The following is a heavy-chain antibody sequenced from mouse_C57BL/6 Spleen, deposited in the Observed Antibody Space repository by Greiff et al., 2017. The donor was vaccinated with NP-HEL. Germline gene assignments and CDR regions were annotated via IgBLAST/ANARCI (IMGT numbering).Heavy chain of an antibody. CDR1: GYTFTSYW. CDR2: IYPGSGST. J-gene: IGHJ4*01. CDR3: ASPLYYGSSYGYAMDY. D-gene: IGHD1-1*01. V-gene: IGHV1-55*01. Sequence: QVQLQQPGAELVKPGASVKMSCKASGYTFTSYWITWVKQRPGQGLEWIGDIYPGSGSTNYNEKFKSKATLTVDTSSSTAYMQLSSLTSEDSAVYYCASPLYYGSSYGYAMDYWGQGTSVTVSS.